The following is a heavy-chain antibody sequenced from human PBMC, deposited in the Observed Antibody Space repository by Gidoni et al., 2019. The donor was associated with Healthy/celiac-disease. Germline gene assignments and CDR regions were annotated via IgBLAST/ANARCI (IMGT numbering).Heavy chain of an antibody. V-gene: IGHV4-39*01. CDR3: ARHLIEGGGTNWFDP. J-gene: IGHJ5*02. D-gene: IGHD2-21*01. CDR2: TSYRGST. Sequence: QLQMQESGPRLVKPSETLSLTYTVSGGSISRSSYYWGWVRQPPGKGLEWIGSTSYRGSTYYNPSLKSRVTISVDTSKNQFSLKLNSVTAADTAVYYCARHLIEGGGTNWFDPWGQGTLVTVSS. CDR1: GGSISRSSYY.